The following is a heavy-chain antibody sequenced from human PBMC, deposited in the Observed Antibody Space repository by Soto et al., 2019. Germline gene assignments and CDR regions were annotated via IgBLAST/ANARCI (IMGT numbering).Heavy chain of an antibody. CDR3: ARVYDSSGYPHFDY. V-gene: IGHV4-59*11. Sequence: SETLSLTCSVSGVSTSNHYWTWIRKPPGQGPEWIGCIYYRGTTNYNASFNSRVTISVDTSKNQFSLKLSSVTAADTAVYYCARVYDSSGYPHFDYWGQGTLVTVSS. CDR1: GVSTSNHY. D-gene: IGHD3-22*01. J-gene: IGHJ4*02. CDR2: IYYRGTT.